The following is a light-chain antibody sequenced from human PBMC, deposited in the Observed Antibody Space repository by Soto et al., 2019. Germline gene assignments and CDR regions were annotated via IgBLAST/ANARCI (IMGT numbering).Light chain of an antibody. V-gene: IGLV2-14*01. CDR3: SSYTSSSTVV. J-gene: IGLJ2*01. Sequence: QSALTQPASVSGSPGQSITISCTGTSSDVGGYNYVSWYQQHSGKAPKLIIYDVSNRPSGVSNRFSASKSDNTASLTISGLQAEDEADYYCSSYTSSSTVVVGGGTKLTVL. CDR2: DVS. CDR1: SSDVGGYNY.